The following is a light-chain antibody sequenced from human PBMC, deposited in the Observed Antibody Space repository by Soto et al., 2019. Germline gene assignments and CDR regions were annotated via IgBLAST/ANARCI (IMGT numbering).Light chain of an antibody. Sequence: EVVLTQSPGTLPLSPGERATLSCRASQTVSSSHLAWYQQKPGQAPRLLMYVASDRATAIPDRFSGSGSGTDFTLTISRLEPEDFAVYYCQHFGSSPPKYTFGQGTKLEIK. V-gene: IGKV3-20*01. J-gene: IGKJ2*01. CDR2: VAS. CDR3: QHFGSSPPKYT. CDR1: QTVSSSH.